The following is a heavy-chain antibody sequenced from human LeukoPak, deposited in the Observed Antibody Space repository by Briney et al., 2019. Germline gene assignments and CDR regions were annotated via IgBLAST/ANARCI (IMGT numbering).Heavy chain of an antibody. CDR3: AGHDYGDYLEGYFDY. CDR2: IIPIFGTA. J-gene: IGHJ4*02. CDR1: GGTFSSYA. D-gene: IGHD4-17*01. V-gene: IGHV1-69*05. Sequence: SVKVSCKASGGTFSSYAISWVRQAPGPGLEWMGGIIPIFGTANYAQKFQGRVTITTDESTSTDYMELSSMRSEDTAVYYCAGHDYGDYLEGYFDYWGQGTLVTVSS.